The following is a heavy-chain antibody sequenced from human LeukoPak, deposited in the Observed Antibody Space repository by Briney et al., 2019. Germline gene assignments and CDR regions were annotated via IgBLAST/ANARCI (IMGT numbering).Heavy chain of an antibody. CDR2: ISGSGGSA. V-gene: IGHV3-23*01. CDR1: GFTFGSYA. D-gene: IGHD3-10*01. J-gene: IGHJ4*02. CDR3: AKRASGGYYYFDY. Sequence: PGGSLRLSCAGSGFTFGSYAMSWVRQAPGKGLEWVSVISGSGGSAYYADPVKGRFTISRDNSKNTLYLQMNSLRAEDTAVYYCAKRASGGYYYFDYWGQGTLVTVSS.